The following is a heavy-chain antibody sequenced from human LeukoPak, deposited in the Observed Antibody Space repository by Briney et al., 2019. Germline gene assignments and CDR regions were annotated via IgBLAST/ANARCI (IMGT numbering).Heavy chain of an antibody. CDR3: ARGDSSSWSFPFDY. CDR1: GFTFSSYP. CDR2: ISSNGGST. J-gene: IGHJ4*02. D-gene: IGHD6-13*01. V-gene: IGHV3-64*01. Sequence: GGSLRLSCAASGFTFSSYPMHWVRQAPGKGLEYVSTISSNGGSTYYANSVKGRFTISRDNSKNTLYLQMGSLRAEDMAVYYCARGDSSSWSFPFDYWGQGTLLTVSS.